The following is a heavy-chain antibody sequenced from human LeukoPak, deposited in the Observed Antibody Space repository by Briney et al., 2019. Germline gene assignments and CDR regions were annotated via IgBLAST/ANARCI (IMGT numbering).Heavy chain of an antibody. Sequence: GASVRVSCKASGYTFTDYYIHWVRQAPGQGLEWMGGIIPIFGTANYAQKFQGRVTITADKSTSTAYMELSSLRSEDTAVYYCANTVMGSGYYYYYYMDVWGKGTTVTVSS. J-gene: IGHJ6*03. CDR2: IIPIFGTA. CDR3: ANTVMGSGYYYYYYMDV. V-gene: IGHV1-69*06. CDR1: GYTFTDYY. D-gene: IGHD4-17*01.